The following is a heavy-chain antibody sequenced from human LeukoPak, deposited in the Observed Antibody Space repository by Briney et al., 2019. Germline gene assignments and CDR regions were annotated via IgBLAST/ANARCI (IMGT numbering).Heavy chain of an antibody. CDR2: IIPIFGTA. V-gene: IGHV1-69*05. Sequence: SVKVSCKASGGTFSSYAISWVRQAPGQGLEWMGGIIPIFGTANYAQKFQGRVTITTDEPTSTAYMELSSLRSEDTAVYYCARSQSGSYYFDPWGQGTLVTVSS. D-gene: IGHD1-26*01. J-gene: IGHJ5*02. CDR1: GGTFSSYA. CDR3: ARSQSGSYYFDP.